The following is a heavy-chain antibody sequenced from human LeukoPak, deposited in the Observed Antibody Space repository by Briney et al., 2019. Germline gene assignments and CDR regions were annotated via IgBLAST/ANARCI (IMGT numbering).Heavy chain of an antibody. Sequence: GGSLRLSCAASGFSFSTQRMHWVRQAPGKGLVWVSYINIDERITGYADSVKGRFTISRDNAKNTLYLQMNSLRAEDTAVYYCARDGYSYGYRYYYGMDVWGQGTTVTVSS. CDR3: ARDGYSYGYRYYYGMDV. J-gene: IGHJ6*02. V-gene: IGHV3-74*01. D-gene: IGHD5-18*01. CDR1: GFSFSTQR. CDR2: INIDERIT.